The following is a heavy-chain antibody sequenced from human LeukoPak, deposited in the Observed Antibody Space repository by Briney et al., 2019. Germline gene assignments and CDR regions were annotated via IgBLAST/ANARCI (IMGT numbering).Heavy chain of an antibody. CDR1: GGSISSYY. J-gene: IGHJ4*02. CDR2: IYYSGST. Sequence: PSETLSLTCTVSGGSISSYYWSWIRQPPGKGLEWIGYIYYSGSTNYNPSLKSRVTISVDTSKNQFSLKLSSVTAADTAVYYCARLRPQDTAMADWGQGTLVTVSS. D-gene: IGHD5-18*01. V-gene: IGHV4-59*01. CDR3: ARLRPQDTAMAD.